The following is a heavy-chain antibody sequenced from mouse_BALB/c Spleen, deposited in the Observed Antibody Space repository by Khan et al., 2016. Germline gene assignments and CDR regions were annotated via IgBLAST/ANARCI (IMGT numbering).Heavy chain of an antibody. Sequence: QVQLKQSGAELMKPGASVKISCKATGYTFSSYWIEWVKQRPGHGLEWIGEILPGSGSTNYNEKFKGKATFTADTSSNTAYMQLSSLTSEDSAVYYGARKRGRGGVWGAGTTVTVSS. D-gene: IGHD4-1*01. CDR3: ARKRGRGGV. J-gene: IGHJ1*01. CDR1: GYTFSSYW. CDR2: ILPGSGST. V-gene: IGHV1-9*01.